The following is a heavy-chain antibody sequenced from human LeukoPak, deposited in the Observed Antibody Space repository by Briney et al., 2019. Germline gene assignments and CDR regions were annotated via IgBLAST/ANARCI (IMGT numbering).Heavy chain of an antibody. V-gene: IGHV3-21*04. CDR1: GFTFSSYS. D-gene: IGHD1-26*01. Sequence: GGSLRLSCAASGFTFSSYSMNWVRQAPGKGLEWVSSISSSSSYIYYADSVKGRFTISRDNAKNTLYLQMNSLRAEDTAVYYCAKDRATIVYAFDIWGQGTMVTVSS. J-gene: IGHJ3*02. CDR2: ISSSSSYI. CDR3: AKDRATIVYAFDI.